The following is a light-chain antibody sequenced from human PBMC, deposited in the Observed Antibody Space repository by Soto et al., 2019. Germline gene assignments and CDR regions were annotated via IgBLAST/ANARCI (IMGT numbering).Light chain of an antibody. CDR2: KAS. Sequence: DIQMTQSPSTLSGSVGDGVTITCRASQTISSWLAWYQQKPGKAPKLLIYKASTLKSGVPSRFSGSGSGTEFTLTISSLQPDDFATYYCQHYNSYSEVFGQGTKVDIK. V-gene: IGKV1-5*03. CDR3: QHYNSYSEV. J-gene: IGKJ1*01. CDR1: QTISSW.